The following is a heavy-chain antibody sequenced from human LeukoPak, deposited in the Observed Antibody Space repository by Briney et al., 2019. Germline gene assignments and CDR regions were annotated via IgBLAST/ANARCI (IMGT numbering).Heavy chain of an antibody. CDR2: FDPEDGET. CDR3: ARDVSTSYYLDY. D-gene: IGHD6-13*01. J-gene: IGHJ4*02. CDR1: GYTLTELS. V-gene: IGHV1-24*01. Sequence: ASVKVSCKVSGYTLTELSMHWVRQAPGKGLEWMGGFDPEDGETIYAQKFQGRVTMTEDTSTDTAYMELSRLRSDDTAVYYCARDVSTSYYLDYWGQGTLVTVSS.